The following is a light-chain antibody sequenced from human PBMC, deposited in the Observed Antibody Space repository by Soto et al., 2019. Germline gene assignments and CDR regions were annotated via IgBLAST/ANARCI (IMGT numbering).Light chain of an antibody. V-gene: IGKV1-39*01. J-gene: IGKJ4*01. CDR1: QSISGY. Sequence: DIQMTQSPSSLSASVGDRVTITCRASQSISGYLNWYQQKPGKAPNLLIYAASSLQSGVPSRFSGSGSGTDFTLTISSLQPEDFATYYCQQSYSTPLTFGGGTKVEMK. CDR2: AAS. CDR3: QQSYSTPLT.